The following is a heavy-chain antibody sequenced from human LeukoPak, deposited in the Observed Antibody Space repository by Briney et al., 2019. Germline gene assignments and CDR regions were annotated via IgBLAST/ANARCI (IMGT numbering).Heavy chain of an antibody. CDR1: GGSISSYY. J-gene: IGHJ6*03. CDR3: ARGLWGRGSTSYDVWSDYYTERGDYYYYYMDV. Sequence: SETLSLTCTVSGGSISSYYWSWIRQPPGKGLEWIGYIYYSGSTNYNPSLTSRVTISVDTSKNQFSLKVSSVTAADTAVYYCARGLWGRGSTSYDVWSDYYTERGDYYYYYMDVWGKGTTVTVSS. CDR2: IYYSGST. V-gene: IGHV4-59*12. D-gene: IGHD3-3*01.